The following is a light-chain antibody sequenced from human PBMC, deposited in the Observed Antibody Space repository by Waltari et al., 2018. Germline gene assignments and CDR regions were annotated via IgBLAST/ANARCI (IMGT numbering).Light chain of an antibody. CDR3: TSYTSRHTLV. V-gene: IGLV2-14*01. CDR1: SLDVGGYDF. J-gene: IGLJ1*01. CDR2: DVN. Sequence: QSALPQPASVSGSPGQSITISCTGSSLDVGGYDFVSWYRQHPGKAPKVVICDVNNRPSGVSDRVSGSKSGNTASLTISGLQAEDEGDYYCTSYTSRHTLVFGGGTKVTVL.